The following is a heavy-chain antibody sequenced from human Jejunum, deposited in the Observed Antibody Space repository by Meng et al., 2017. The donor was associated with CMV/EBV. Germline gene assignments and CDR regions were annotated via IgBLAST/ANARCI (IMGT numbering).Heavy chain of an antibody. CDR3: ARGNYGFDY. J-gene: IGHJ4*02. CDR2: ISYDGTNK. V-gene: IGHV3-30-3*01. CDR1: GFTFSSYA. Sequence: RLSCAASGFTFSSYAMHWVRQAPGKGLEWVTLISYDGTNKYYADSVKGRFTISRDNSKNTLYLQMNSLRAEDTAVYYCARGNYGFDYWGQGTLVTVSS. D-gene: IGHD4-17*01.